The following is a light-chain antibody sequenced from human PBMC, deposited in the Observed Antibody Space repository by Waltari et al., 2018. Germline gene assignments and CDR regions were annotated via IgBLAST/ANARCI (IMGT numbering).Light chain of an antibody. Sequence: IVMTQSPATLSVSPGERATLSCRASQSVSTNLAWYQQHPGQAPRLLIHGTSTRATGIPARFSGSGSGTEFTLTISSLQSEDFAVYYCQQYNNWPLTFGGGTKVEIK. CDR3: QQYNNWPLT. CDR1: QSVSTN. J-gene: IGKJ4*01. V-gene: IGKV3-15*01. CDR2: GTS.